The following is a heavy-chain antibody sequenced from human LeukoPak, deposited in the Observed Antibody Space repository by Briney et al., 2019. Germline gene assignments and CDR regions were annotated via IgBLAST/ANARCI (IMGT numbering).Heavy chain of an antibody. J-gene: IGHJ4*02. Sequence: PSETLSLTCTVSGGSISSYYWSWIRQPPGKRLEWIGYIYYSGSTNYNPSLKSRVTISVDTSKNQFSLKLSSVTAADTAVNYCARYGGYGHYWGQGTLVTVSS. D-gene: IGHD5-12*01. CDR2: IYYSGST. V-gene: IGHV4-59*01. CDR1: GGSISSYY. CDR3: ARYGGYGHY.